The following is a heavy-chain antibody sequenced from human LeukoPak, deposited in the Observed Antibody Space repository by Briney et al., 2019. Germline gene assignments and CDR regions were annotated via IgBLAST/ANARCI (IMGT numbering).Heavy chain of an antibody. J-gene: IGHJ4*02. CDR2: IKQDGSER. D-gene: IGHD3-22*01. CDR3: ARGWQGMWLFDQ. Sequence: PGGSLKLSCAVSVFPFSSYWMNCVREAPGKGLEWVVNIKQDGSERYYVDSVKGRFTISRDNAKKLLSLQMNSLRGDDTAVYYCARGWQGMWLFDQWGQGTLVTVAS. V-gene: IGHV3-7*05. CDR1: VFPFSSYW.